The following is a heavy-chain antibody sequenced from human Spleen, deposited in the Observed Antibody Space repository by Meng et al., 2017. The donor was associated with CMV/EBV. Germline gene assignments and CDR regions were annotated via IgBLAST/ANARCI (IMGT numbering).Heavy chain of an antibody. CDR1: VFTFSSYG. Sequence: LSLTCAASVFTFSSYGMHWVRQTPGKGLEWVALIRYDGINKYYTDSVKGRFTISRDNSKNTLYLQMNSLRVEDTAVYYCAKERGWEGDHGYGMDVWGQGTTVTVSS. CDR2: IRYDGINK. J-gene: IGHJ6*02. CDR3: AKERGWEGDHGYGMDV. V-gene: IGHV3-30*02. D-gene: IGHD1-26*01.